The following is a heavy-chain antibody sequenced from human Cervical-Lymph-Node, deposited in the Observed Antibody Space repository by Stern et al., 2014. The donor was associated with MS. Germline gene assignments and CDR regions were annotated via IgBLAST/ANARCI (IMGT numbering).Heavy chain of an antibody. V-gene: IGHV3-9*01. J-gene: IGHJ4*02. CDR2: IEWHSGTI. D-gene: IGHD4-17*01. CDR1: GFSFYDYT. CDR3: ARAKPMTTVTLDY. Sequence: VQLVQSGGDLVQPGRSLRLSCAASGFSFYDYTTHWVRHAPGKGLEWVSGIEWHSGTIGYADSVKGRFTFSRDNAKNTLYLQMNSLRTEDTAFYYCARAKPMTTVTLDYWGRGTLVTVSS.